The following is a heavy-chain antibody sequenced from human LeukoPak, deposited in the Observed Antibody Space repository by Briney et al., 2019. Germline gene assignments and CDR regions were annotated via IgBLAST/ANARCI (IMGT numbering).Heavy chain of an antibody. CDR2: TYYRSKRYN. V-gene: IGHV6-1*01. Sequence: SQTLSLTCAISGDSVSSNSAAWNWIRQSPSRGLEWLGRTYYRSKRYNDYAVSVKSRITINPDTSKNQFSLQLNSVTPEDTAVYYCARVFGSIVGATHFDYWGQGTLVTVSS. CDR1: GDSVSSNSAA. D-gene: IGHD1-26*01. CDR3: ARVFGSIVGATHFDY. J-gene: IGHJ4*02.